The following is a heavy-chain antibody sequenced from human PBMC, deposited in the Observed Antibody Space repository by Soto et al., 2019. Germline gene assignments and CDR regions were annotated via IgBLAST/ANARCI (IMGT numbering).Heavy chain of an antibody. Sequence: GASVKVSCKASGYTFTSYGISWVRQAPGQGLEWMGWISAYNGNTNYAQKLQGRVTMTTDTSTSTAYMELRSLRSDDTAVYYCARMRNIVAVDDNWFDPWGQGTLVTVSS. D-gene: IGHD2-15*01. CDR2: ISAYNGNT. V-gene: IGHV1-18*01. J-gene: IGHJ5*02. CDR1: GYTFTSYG. CDR3: ARMRNIVAVDDNWFDP.